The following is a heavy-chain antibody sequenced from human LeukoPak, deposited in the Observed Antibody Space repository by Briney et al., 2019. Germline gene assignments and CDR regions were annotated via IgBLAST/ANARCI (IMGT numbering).Heavy chain of an antibody. CDR3: ARVGGSEDIVLMVYATFDY. CDR1: GYTFTGYY. Sequence: RASVKVSCKASGYTFTGYYMHWVRQAPGQGLEWMGWINPNSGGTNYAQKFQGRVTMTRDTSISTAYMELSRLRSDDTAVYYCARVGGSEDIVLMVYATFDYWGQGTLVTVSS. J-gene: IGHJ4*02. V-gene: IGHV1-2*02. CDR2: INPNSGGT. D-gene: IGHD2-8*01.